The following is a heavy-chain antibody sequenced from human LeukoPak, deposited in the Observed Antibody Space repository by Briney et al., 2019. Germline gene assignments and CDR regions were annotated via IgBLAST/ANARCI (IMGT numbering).Heavy chain of an antibody. J-gene: IGHJ4*02. CDR2: ISGSGGNT. D-gene: IGHD3-16*02. V-gene: IGHV3-23*01. Sequence: PGGSLRLSCAASGFIFSNYAMSWVRQAPRKALEWVSGISGSGGNTYYADSVKGRFTVSRDTSKNTLYLQMNSLRAEDTAIYYCAIEREVIVPAAADYWGQGTLVTVSS. CDR1: GFIFSNYA. CDR3: AIEREVIVPAAADY.